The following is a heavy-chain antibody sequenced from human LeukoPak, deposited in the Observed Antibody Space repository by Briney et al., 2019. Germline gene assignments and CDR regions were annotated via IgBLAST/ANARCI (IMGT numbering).Heavy chain of an antibody. CDR2: ISWNSGSI. Sequence: GGSLRLSCAASGFALDDYAMHWVRQAPGKGLGWVSGISWNSGSIGYADSVKGRFTISRDNAKNSLYLQMNSLRAEDTALYYCVKGGKLLWFGELLSNWFDPWGQGTLVTVSS. CDR1: GFALDDYA. J-gene: IGHJ5*02. CDR3: VKGGKLLWFGELLSNWFDP. D-gene: IGHD3-10*01. V-gene: IGHV3-9*01.